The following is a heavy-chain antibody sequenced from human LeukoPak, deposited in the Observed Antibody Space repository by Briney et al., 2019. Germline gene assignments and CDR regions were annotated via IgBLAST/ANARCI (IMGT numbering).Heavy chain of an antibody. J-gene: IGHJ1*01. CDR2: IIPIFGTA. V-gene: IGHV1-69*05. Sequence: SVKVSCKASGGTFSSYAISWVRQAPGQGLEWMGGIIPIFGTANYAQKFQGRVTITTDESTSTAYMELSSLRSEDTAVYYCARKGLDSSGYYQYFQHWGQGTLVTVSS. CDR3: ARKGLDSSGYYQYFQH. D-gene: IGHD3-22*01. CDR1: GGTFSSYA.